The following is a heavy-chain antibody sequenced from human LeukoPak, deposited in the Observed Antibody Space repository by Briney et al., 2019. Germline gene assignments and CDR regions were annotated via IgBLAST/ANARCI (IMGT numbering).Heavy chain of an antibody. Sequence: SETLSLTCTVSGGSISSYYWSWIRQPPGKGLEWIGYIYYSGSTNYNPSLKSRVTISVDTSKNQFSLKLSSVTAADTAVYYCARHGGYSSGWPDFFDYWGQGTLVTVSP. D-gene: IGHD6-19*01. CDR2: IYYSGST. CDR3: ARHGGYSSGWPDFFDY. CDR1: GGSISSYY. J-gene: IGHJ4*02. V-gene: IGHV4-59*08.